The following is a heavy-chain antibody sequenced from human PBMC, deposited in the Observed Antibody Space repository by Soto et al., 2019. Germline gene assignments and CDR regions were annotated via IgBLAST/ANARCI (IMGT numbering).Heavy chain of an antibody. Sequence: SWPRQAPGHGLEWMGGIIPLFGTTNYAQRFQGRVTITADESTSTAYMELSSLKSEVTAIYCCAKDTDHGYGFWGQGTLVTVSS. J-gene: IGHJ4*02. D-gene: IGHD4-17*01. CDR3: AKDTDHGYGF. V-gene: IGHV1-69*01. CDR2: IIPLFGTT.